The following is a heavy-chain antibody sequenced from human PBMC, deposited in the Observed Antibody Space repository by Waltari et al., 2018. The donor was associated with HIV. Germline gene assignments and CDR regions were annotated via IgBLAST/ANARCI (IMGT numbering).Heavy chain of an antibody. D-gene: IGHD3-10*01. Sequence: QVQLQESGPGLVKPSETLSLPCTVSGGSINNYYWSWVRQPAGRALEWIGRIYPTGDTNYNPSLSSRLTLSVDKSKSQFSLKLNSVTAADTAIYYCARDFYFGSADYAYFDSWGQGTRVIVSS. CDR2: IYPTGDT. CDR3: ARDFYFGSADYAYFDS. CDR1: GGSINNYY. J-gene: IGHJ4*02. V-gene: IGHV4-4*07.